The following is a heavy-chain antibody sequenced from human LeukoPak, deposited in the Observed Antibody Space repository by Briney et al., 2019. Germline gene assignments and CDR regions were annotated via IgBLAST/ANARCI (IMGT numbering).Heavy chain of an antibody. CDR2: IKQDGSEK. V-gene: IGHV3-7*01. CDR3: ARDGYSSSWSHDAFDI. Sequence: GGSLRLSCAASGFTFSSYWMSWVCQAPGKGLEWVANIKQDGSEKYYVDSVKGRFTISRDNAKNSLYLQMNSLRAEDTAVYYCARDGYSSSWSHDAFDIWGQGTMVTVSS. J-gene: IGHJ3*02. D-gene: IGHD6-13*01. CDR1: GFTFSSYW.